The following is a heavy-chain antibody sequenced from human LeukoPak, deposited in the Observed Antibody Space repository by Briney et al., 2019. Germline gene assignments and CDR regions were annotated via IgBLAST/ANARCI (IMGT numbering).Heavy chain of an antibody. J-gene: IGHJ6*02. V-gene: IGHV1-46*01. CDR2: INPSGGST. D-gene: IGHD1-26*01. CDR1: GYTFTSYY. Sequence: GASVKVSCKASGYTFTSYYMHWVRQAPGQGLEWMGIINPSGGSTSYAQKFQGRVTMTRDTSTSTVYMELSSLRSEDTAVYYCALRVIVGATTDYYYYGMDVWGQGTTVAVSS. CDR3: ALRVIVGATTDYYYYGMDV.